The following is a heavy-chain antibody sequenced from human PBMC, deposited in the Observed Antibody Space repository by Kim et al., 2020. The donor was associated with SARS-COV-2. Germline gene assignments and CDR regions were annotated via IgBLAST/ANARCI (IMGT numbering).Heavy chain of an antibody. V-gene: IGHV4-39*01. Sequence: SETLSLTCTVSGGSISSSSYYWGWIRQPPGKGLEGIGSIYYRGSTYYNPSLRSRVTMSVETSKNQCSRNLRSVTAADTAVYFCARHQRDRSYPTYWGQGTLVTVS. J-gene: IGHJ4*02. D-gene: IGHD3-10*01. CDR2: IYYRGST. CDR1: GGSISSSSYY. CDR3: ARHQRDRSYPTY.